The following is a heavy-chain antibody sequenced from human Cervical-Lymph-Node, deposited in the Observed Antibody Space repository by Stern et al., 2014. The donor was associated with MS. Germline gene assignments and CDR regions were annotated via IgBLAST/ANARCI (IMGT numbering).Heavy chain of an antibody. CDR1: GGTFSNYA. CDR3: ASLLGRIAVASVDY. V-gene: IGHV1-69*01. CDR2: IIPFFGTA. J-gene: IGHJ4*02. Sequence: VQLEESGAEVKKPGSSVKVSCTASGGTFSNYAISWVRQAPGQGLEWMGGIIPFFGTATYAQKSQGRVTLTADESTSTAYMELSSLRSDDTAVYYCASLLGRIAVASVDYWGQGTLVTVSS. D-gene: IGHD6-19*01.